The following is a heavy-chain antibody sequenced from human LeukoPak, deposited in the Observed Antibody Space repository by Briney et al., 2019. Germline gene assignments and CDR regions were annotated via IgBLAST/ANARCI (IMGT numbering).Heavy chain of an antibody. V-gene: IGHV3-23*01. CDR2: ISGSGGST. CDR3: AKVTDRSGWYWFDP. J-gene: IGHJ5*02. CDR1: GFTFSCYA. D-gene: IGHD6-19*01. Sequence: GGSLRLSCAASGFTFSCYAMSWVRQAPGKGPEWVSAISGSGGSTYHADSVKGRFTISRDNSKNTLYLQMNSLRAEDTAVYYCAKVTDRSGWYWFDPWGQGTLVTVSS.